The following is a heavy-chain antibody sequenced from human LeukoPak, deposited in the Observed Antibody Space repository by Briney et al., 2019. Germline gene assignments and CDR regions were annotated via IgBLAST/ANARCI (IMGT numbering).Heavy chain of an antibody. V-gene: IGHV3-9*01. Sequence: GGSLRLSCEASGFIFDDYVMYWVRQPPGKGLEWVSGITWDSYKIDYVDSVKGRFTISRDNARNSLFLQMNRVRVEDTAFYYCVKGYSSSWSGYFDSWGQGTLVTVAS. D-gene: IGHD5-18*01. J-gene: IGHJ4*02. CDR1: GFIFDDYV. CDR3: VKGYSSSWSGYFDS. CDR2: ITWDSYKI.